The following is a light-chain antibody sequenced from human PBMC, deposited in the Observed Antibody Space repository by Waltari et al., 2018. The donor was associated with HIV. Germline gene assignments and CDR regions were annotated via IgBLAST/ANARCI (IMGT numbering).Light chain of an antibody. V-gene: IGLV1-40*01. CDR1: KSNIGAGYA. CDR2: GNN. J-gene: IGLJ1*01. Sequence: QSVLTQPPSLSGAPGQRVTISCTGSKSNIGAGYAVHWYQQVPGTAPKLLSYGNNNRPSGVPERFSGAKSDTSASLAITGLQADDEADYYCQSWDDSLSGYVFGTGSKVTVL. CDR3: QSWDDSLSGYV.